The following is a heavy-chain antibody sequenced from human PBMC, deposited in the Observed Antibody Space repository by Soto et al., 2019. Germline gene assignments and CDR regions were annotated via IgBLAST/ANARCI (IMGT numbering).Heavy chain of an antibody. Sequence: ASVKVSCKVSGYTLTELSMHWVRQAPGKGLEWMGGFDPEDGETIYAQKFQGRVTMTEDTSTDTAYMELSSLRSEDTAVYYCATDSGGSGSYMVFDYWGQGTLVTVSS. CDR2: FDPEDGET. CDR1: GYTLTELS. J-gene: IGHJ4*02. V-gene: IGHV1-24*01. CDR3: ATDSGGSGSYMVFDY. D-gene: IGHD3-10*01.